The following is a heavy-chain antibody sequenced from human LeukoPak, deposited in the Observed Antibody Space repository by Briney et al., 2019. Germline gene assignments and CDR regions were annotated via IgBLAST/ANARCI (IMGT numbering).Heavy chain of an antibody. V-gene: IGHV3-30*18. CDR2: ISYDGSNK. Sequence: GGPLRLSCAASGFTFSSYGMHWVRQAPGKGLEWVAVISYDGSNKYYADSVKGRFTISRDNSKNTLYLQMNSLRAEDTAVYYCAKSVDIVLTSQGGMDVWGQGTTVTVSS. CDR1: GFTFSSYG. J-gene: IGHJ6*02. D-gene: IGHD2-8*01. CDR3: AKSVDIVLTSQGGMDV.